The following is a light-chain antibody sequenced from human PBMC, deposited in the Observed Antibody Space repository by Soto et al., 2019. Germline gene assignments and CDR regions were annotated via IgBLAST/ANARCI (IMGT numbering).Light chain of an antibody. CDR3: MQAAHTPWT. V-gene: IGKV2-28*01. CDR2: MAS. Sequence: LTQSPLSLPVRPGEPASISCRSSQSLLYSNGFHYLEWYLQRPGQSPQLLIYMASNRASGVPGRFNGSGSGTDFTLRIRRVEAEYVGTYYCMQAAHTPWTFGQGTKVEIK. CDR1: QSLLYSNGFHY. J-gene: IGKJ1*01.